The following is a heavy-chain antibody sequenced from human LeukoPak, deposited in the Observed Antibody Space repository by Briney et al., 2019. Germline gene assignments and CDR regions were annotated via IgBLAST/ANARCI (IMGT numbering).Heavy chain of an antibody. J-gene: IGHJ3*02. CDR3: AKAGWNGRSAFDI. CDR2: ISGSGGST. D-gene: IGHD1-1*01. CDR1: GFTFSSYT. Sequence: PGGSLRLSCAASGFTFSSYTMHWVRQAPGKGLEWVSAISGSGGSTYYADSVKGRFTISRDNSKNTLYLQMNSLRAEDTAVYYCAKAGWNGRSAFDIWGQGTMVTVSS. V-gene: IGHV3-23*01.